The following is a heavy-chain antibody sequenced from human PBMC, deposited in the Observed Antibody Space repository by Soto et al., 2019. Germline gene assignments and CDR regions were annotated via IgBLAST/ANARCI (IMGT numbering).Heavy chain of an antibody. D-gene: IGHD3-10*01. CDR2: INSDGDKT. J-gene: IGHJ4*02. V-gene: IGHV3-74*01. CDR1: GFTFRNYW. CDR3: ARSEIGPKEAFDY. Sequence: EVQLVESGGALVQPGGSLRLSCAVSGFTFRNYWMHWVRQAPGKGLVWVSHINSDGDKTSYADAVKGRFTISRDNAKNTLYLQMNSLRVEDTAVYYCARSEIGPKEAFDYWGQGTLVTVSS.